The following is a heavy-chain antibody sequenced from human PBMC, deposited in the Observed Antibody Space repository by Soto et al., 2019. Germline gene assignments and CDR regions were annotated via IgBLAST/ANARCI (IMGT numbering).Heavy chain of an antibody. V-gene: IGHV4-59*01. Sequence: SESLSLTCTVSGGSISSYFWSWIRQPPGKGLEWIGYIYYSGSTNYNPSLKSRVTISVDTSKNQFSLKLSSVTAADTAVYYCARSDGRYWGQGTLVTVSS. J-gene: IGHJ4*02. CDR1: GGSISSYF. CDR2: IYYSGST. CDR3: ARSDGRY.